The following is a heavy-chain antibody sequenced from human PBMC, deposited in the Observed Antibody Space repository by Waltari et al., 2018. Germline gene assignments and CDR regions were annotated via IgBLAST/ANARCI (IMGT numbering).Heavy chain of an antibody. Sequence: EVQLVESGGGLVQPGGSLRLSCAASGFTFRSYAMPWVRQAPGKGLEYVSAISSNGGSTYYANSVKGRFTISRDNSKNTLYLQMGSLRAEDMAVYYCARDRGLWPAAPSYWGQGTLVTVSS. V-gene: IGHV3-64*01. CDR2: ISSNGGST. J-gene: IGHJ4*02. CDR3: ARDRGLWPAAPSY. D-gene: IGHD3-10*01. CDR1: GFTFRSYA.